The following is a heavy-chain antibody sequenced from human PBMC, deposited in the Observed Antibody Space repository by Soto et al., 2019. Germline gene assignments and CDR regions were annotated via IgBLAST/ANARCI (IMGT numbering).Heavy chain of an antibody. J-gene: IGHJ4*02. D-gene: IGHD3-22*01. CDR2: IYYAGTT. CDR1: DGSISPYY. CDR3: ARLGGYYQALDS. Sequence: PSETLSLTCTVSDGSISPYYWSWIRQPPGKGLEWIGYIYYAGTTTYNPSLKSRVSISVGTSKNEVSLKLTSVTAADTAVYYCARLGGYYQALDSWGQGTVVTVSS. V-gene: IGHV4-59*08.